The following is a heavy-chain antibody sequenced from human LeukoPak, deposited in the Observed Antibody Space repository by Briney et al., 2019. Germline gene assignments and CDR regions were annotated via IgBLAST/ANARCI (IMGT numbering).Heavy chain of an antibody. CDR1: GGSISSGGYY. Sequence: SQTLSLTCTVSGGSISSGGYYWSWIRQHPGKGLEWIGYIYYSGSTYYNPSLKSRVTISVDTSKNQFSLKLSSVTAADTAVYYCVRAPGIEKQLVNIDAFDIWGQGTMVTVSS. D-gene: IGHD6-13*01. CDR2: IYYSGST. V-gene: IGHV4-31*03. J-gene: IGHJ3*02. CDR3: VRAPGIEKQLVNIDAFDI.